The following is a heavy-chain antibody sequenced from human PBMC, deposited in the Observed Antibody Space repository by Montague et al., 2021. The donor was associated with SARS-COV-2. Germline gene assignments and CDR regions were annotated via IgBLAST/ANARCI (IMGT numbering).Heavy chain of an antibody. D-gene: IGHD3-3*01. J-gene: IGHJ6*02. V-gene: IGHV4-61*01. Sequence: SETLSLTCTGYLHSVCRGTQSQIGIAHVSTPVTKRTRIPSSTWKTKYNPSLKSRVTISVDTSKNQFSLKLSSVTAADTAVYYCARDPWRITIFGVVTRYGMDFWGQGTTVTVSS. CDR3: ARDPWRITIFGVVTRYGMDF. CDR1: LHSVCRGTQS. CDR2: PSSTWKT.